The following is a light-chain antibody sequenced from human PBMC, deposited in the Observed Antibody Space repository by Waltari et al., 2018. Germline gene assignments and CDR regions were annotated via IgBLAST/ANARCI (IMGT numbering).Light chain of an antibody. CDR1: CPKIGAGFD. Sequence: QSVLTQPPSVSGAPGQRVTISCPGTCPKIGAGFDFPRYQRLPGTAPKLLIYGNSNRPSGGPDRFSGSKSGASASLAFTGLQAEGEAVYYCQSYDSSLSGWVFGGGTKLTVL. CDR3: QSYDSSLSGWV. CDR2: GNS. V-gene: IGLV1-40*01. J-gene: IGLJ2*01.